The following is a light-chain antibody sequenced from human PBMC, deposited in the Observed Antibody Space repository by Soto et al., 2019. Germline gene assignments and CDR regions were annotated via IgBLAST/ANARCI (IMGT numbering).Light chain of an antibody. V-gene: IGKV3-20*01. J-gene: IGKJ1*01. CDR3: RQSATSPRT. CDR1: QTVGNNY. CDR2: GAS. Sequence: EIVLTQSPGTLSLSPGERATLSCRASQTVGNNYLDWYQQKPGQAPRLLIYGASSRATVIPDMFSGSGSGTDFTLTISRLEPEDFAVYYCRQSATSPRTFGQGTKVEIK.